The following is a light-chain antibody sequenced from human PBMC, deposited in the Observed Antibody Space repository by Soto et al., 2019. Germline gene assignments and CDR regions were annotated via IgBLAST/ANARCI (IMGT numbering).Light chain of an antibody. CDR2: GAS. J-gene: IGKJ1*01. CDR1: QSVSSSY. CDR3: QQYGSSRTWT. V-gene: IGKV3-20*01. Sequence: EIVLTQSPGTLSLSPGERATLSCRASQSVSSSYLAWYQQKPGQAPRLLIYGASSRAAGIPDRFSGSGSGTDFTLTISRLETEDFAVYYCQQYGSSRTWTCGQGTKVEIK.